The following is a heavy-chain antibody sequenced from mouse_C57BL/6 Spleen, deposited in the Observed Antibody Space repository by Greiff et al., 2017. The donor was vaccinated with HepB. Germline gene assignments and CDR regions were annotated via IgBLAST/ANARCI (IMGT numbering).Heavy chain of an antibody. D-gene: IGHD2-12*01. V-gene: IGHV10-3*01. CDR2: IRSKSSNYAT. Sequence: EVQLVESGGGLVQPKGSLKLSCAASGFTFNTYAMHWVRQAPGKGLEWVARIRSKSSNYATYYADSVKDRFTISRDDSQSMLYLQMNNLKTEDTAMYYGGSGRREWYFEVWGTGATVTVSS. J-gene: IGHJ1*03. CDR1: GFTFNTYA. CDR3: GSGRREWYFEV.